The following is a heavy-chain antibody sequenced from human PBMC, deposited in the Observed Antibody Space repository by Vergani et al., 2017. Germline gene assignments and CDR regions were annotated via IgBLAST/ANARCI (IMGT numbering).Heavy chain of an antibody. V-gene: IGHV4-61*02. CDR2: IHTSGST. CDR3: ARVSGSYPYYFDY. Sequence: QVQLQESGPGLVKPSQTLSLTCTVSGGSINSHNYYWSWIRQPAGKGLEWIGRIHTSGSTNYNPSLKSRVTMSEDTSKNQFSLKLSSVTAADTAVYYCARVSGSYPYYFDYWGQGTLVTVSS. D-gene: IGHD1-26*01. J-gene: IGHJ4*02. CDR1: GGSINSHNYY.